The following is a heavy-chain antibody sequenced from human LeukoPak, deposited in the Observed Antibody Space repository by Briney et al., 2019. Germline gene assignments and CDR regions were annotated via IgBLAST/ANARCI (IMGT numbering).Heavy chain of an antibody. Sequence: GESLKISCKGSGYSFTSYWIGWVRQMPGKGLEWMGIIYPGDFDTRHSPSFQGQVTISADKSINTAYLQWSSLKASDTAIYYCARQFSGHDRDYWGQGTLLTVSS. J-gene: IGHJ4*02. CDR3: ARQFSGHDRDY. CDR1: GYSFTSYW. D-gene: IGHD5-12*01. V-gene: IGHV5-51*01. CDR2: IYPGDFDT.